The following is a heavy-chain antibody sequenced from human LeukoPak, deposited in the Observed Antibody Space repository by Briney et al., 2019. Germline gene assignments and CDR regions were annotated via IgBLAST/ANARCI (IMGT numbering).Heavy chain of an antibody. CDR3: ARDRKWELLGIYYYYYGMDV. V-gene: IGHV4-59*01. Sequence: SSETLSLTCTVSGGSISSYYWSWIRQPPGKGLEWIGYIYYSGSTNYNPSLKSRVTISVDTSKNQFSLKLSSVTAADTAVYYCARDRKWELLGIYYYYYGMDVSGQGTTVTVCS. J-gene: IGHJ6*02. CDR1: GGSISSYY. D-gene: IGHD1-26*01. CDR2: IYYSGST.